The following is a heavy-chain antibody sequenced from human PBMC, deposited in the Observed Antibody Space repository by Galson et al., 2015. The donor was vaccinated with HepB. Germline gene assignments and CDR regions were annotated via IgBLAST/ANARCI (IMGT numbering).Heavy chain of an antibody. CDR3: ARSMYSHNPFDY. Sequence: SLRLSCAASGFTFSSSSINWVRQAPGKGLEWLSYISSSSSTIYYADSVKGRATISRDNAKNALYLQMNSLRAEDTAVYYCARSMYSHNPFDYWGPGTLVTVSS. CDR1: GFTFSSSS. D-gene: IGHD5-18*01. J-gene: IGHJ4*02. CDR2: ISSSSSTI. V-gene: IGHV3-48*01.